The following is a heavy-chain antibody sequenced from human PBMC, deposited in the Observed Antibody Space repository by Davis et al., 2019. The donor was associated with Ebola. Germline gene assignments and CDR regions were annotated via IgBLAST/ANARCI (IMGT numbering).Heavy chain of an antibody. Sequence: ASVKVSCKASGYTFTGYYMHWVRQAPGQGLEWRGWINHNSGGTNYAQKFQGWVTMTRDTSISTAYMELSRLRSDDTAVYYCARGLLWFGELLPHYYFDYWGQGTLVTVSS. CDR1: GYTFTGYY. CDR3: ARGLLWFGELLPHYYFDY. D-gene: IGHD3-10*01. CDR2: INHNSGGT. V-gene: IGHV1-2*04. J-gene: IGHJ4*02.